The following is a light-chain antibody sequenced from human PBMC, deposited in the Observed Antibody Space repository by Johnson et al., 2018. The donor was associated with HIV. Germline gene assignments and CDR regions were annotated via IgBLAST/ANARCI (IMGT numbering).Light chain of an antibody. Sequence: QSVLTQPPSVSAAPGQKVTISCSGSSSNIGNNYVSWYQQLPGTAPKLLIYDNNKRPSGIPDRFSGSKPGTSATLGITGLQTGDEADYYCGTWDSCLSAVVFGTGTKVTVL. CDR3: GTWDSCLSAVV. J-gene: IGLJ1*01. CDR1: SSNIGNNY. V-gene: IGLV1-51*01. CDR2: DNN.